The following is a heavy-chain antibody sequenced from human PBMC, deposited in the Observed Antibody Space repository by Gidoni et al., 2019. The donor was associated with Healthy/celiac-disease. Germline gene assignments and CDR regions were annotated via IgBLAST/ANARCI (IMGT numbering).Heavy chain of an antibody. CDR2: IAPSDSYT. V-gene: IGHV5-10-1*01. CDR3: ARHEEKGATDY. Sequence: EVQLVQSGAEVKKPGESLRISCTGSGYSFTSYWLSWVRQMPGKGLEWMGLIAPSDSYTNYSPSFQGHVTSSADKSISTAYLQWSSLKASDTAMYYCARHEEKGATDYWGQGTLVTVSS. J-gene: IGHJ4*02. D-gene: IGHD1-26*01. CDR1: GYSFTSYW.